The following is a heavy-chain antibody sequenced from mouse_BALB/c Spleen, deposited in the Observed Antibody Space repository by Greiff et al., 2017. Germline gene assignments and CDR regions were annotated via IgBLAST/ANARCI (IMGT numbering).Heavy chain of an antibody. Sequence: EVKLMESGSGLVKPSQSLSLTCTVTGYSITSDYAWNWIRQFPGNKLEWMGYISYSGSTSYNPSLKSRISITRDTSKNQFFLQLNSVTTEDTATYYCANFYYGSSHYAMDYWGQGTSVTVSS. V-gene: IGHV3-2*02. CDR1: GYSITSDYA. D-gene: IGHD1-1*01. CDR3: ANFYYGSSHYAMDY. CDR2: ISYSGST. J-gene: IGHJ4*01.